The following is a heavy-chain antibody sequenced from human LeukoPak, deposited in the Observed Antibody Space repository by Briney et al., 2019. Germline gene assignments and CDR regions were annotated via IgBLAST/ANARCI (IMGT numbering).Heavy chain of an antibody. CDR3: PRDLASCAGDCRSDGFYS. J-gene: IGHJ4*02. Sequence: SETLSLTCTVSGGSISDYYWSWIRQPAGKGLEWIGRIYTSGSTNYNPSLKTRVTMSVDTSKNHFSLKLSPVTAADTAVYYCPRDLASCAGDCRSDGFYSWGQGLLVTVSS. V-gene: IGHV4-4*07. CDR2: IYTSGST. D-gene: IGHD2-21*02. CDR1: GGSISDYY.